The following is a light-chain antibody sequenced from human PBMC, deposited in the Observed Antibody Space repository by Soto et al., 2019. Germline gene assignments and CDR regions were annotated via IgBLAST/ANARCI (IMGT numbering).Light chain of an antibody. CDR2: GAS. Sequence: IVFTQSPCTLSLSPRERSTLSCRASQSVSSSYLAWYQQKPGQAPRLLIYGASSRATGIPDRFSGSGSGPDFTPTISSLQPEDFATYYCQQSYSSPPTFGQGTKVDIK. CDR1: QSVSSSY. CDR3: QQSYSSPPT. J-gene: IGKJ1*01. V-gene: IGKV3-20*01.